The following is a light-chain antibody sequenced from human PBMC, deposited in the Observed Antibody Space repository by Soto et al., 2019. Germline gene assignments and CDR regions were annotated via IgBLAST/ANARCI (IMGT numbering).Light chain of an antibody. CDR1: QSISYW. Sequence: IQMTQSPSTLSASVGDRVTITCRASQSISYWLAWYQQKPGKVPEVLIYTASSLGSGVPPRFSGSGSGTEFTLTITSLQPDDFATYYCLQYSTYPVTFGGGTRVEIK. V-gene: IGKV1-5*03. CDR2: TAS. J-gene: IGKJ4*01. CDR3: LQYSTYPVT.